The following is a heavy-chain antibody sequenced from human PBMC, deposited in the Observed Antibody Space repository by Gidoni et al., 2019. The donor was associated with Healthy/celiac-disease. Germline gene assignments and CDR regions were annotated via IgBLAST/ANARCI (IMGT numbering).Heavy chain of an antibody. CDR1: GGSISSSSYY. V-gene: IGHV4-39*01. CDR3: ATQKQYSPLDY. D-gene: IGHD2-15*01. CDR2: IYYSGRT. J-gene: IGHJ4*02. Sequence: QLQLQASGPGLVKPSATLSLTCTVSGGSISSSSYYWGWIRQPPGKVLEWIGSIYYSGRTYYNPSLKSRVTISVDTSKNQFALKLSSVTAADTAVYDCATQKQYSPLDYWGQGTLVTVSS.